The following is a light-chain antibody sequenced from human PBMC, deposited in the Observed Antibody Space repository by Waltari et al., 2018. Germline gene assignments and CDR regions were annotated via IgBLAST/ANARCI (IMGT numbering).Light chain of an antibody. CDR2: GAS. V-gene: IGKV3-15*01. J-gene: IGKJ5*01. Sequence: EIGMTQSPVTLSVSPGERVTLSCRTSRSVNFNLAWYQQKPGQAPRLLIYGASTRATAVTARFSGSGSGTEFTLTISSLQSEDFAVYYCQQYDDWLPITFGQGTRLDIK. CDR1: RSVNFN. CDR3: QQYDDWLPIT.